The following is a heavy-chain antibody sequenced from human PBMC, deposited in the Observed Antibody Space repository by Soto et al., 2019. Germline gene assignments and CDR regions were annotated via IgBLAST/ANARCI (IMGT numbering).Heavy chain of an antibody. D-gene: IGHD4-17*01. CDR1: GDSVSTNSVT. CDR3: ARFSYGDYDAFDI. J-gene: IGHJ3*02. V-gene: IGHV6-1*01. Sequence: SQALSLTCVISGDSVSTNSVTWNWIRQSPSRGLEWLGRTYYRSKWYNDYGVSVKSRITINPDTSKNQFSLQLNSVTPEDMAVYYCARFSYGDYDAFDIWGQGTMVTVSS. CDR2: TYYRSKWYN.